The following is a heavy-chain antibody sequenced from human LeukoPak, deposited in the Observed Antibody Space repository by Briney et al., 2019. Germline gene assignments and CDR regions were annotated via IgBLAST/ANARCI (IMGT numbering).Heavy chain of an antibody. J-gene: IGHJ5*02. V-gene: IGHV1-8*03. CDR3: ARAPRITIVRGVIYWFDP. CDR2: MNPNSGNT. CDR1: GYTFTSYD. Sequence: ASVKVSCKASGYTFTSYDINWVRQATGQGLEWMGWMNPNSGNTGYAQKFQGRVTITRNTSISTAYMELSSLRSEDTAVYYCARAPRITIVRGVIYWFDPWGQGTLVTVSS. D-gene: IGHD3-10*01.